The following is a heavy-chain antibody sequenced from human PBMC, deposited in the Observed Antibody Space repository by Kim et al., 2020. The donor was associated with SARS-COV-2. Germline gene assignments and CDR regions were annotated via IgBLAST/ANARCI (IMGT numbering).Heavy chain of an antibody. CDR2: IHYSGST. V-gene: IGHV4-39*01. J-gene: IGHJ6*01. Sequence: SETLSLTCTISGGSINRSSYYWGWIRQSPGKGLEWLGSIHYSGSTYYNPSLKSRVTISVDTSKNQFFLTLTSVTAAETARYYCARQEELQRLDYYFYGM. CDR1: GGSINRSSYY. D-gene: IGHD1-7*01. CDR3: ARQEELQRLDYYFYGM.